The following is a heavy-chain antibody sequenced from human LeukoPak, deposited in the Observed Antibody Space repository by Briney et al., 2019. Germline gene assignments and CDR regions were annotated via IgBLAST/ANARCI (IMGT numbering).Heavy chain of an antibody. V-gene: IGHV1-18*01. CDR1: GYTFTTYG. CDR2: ISVYNGNI. Sequence: ASVKVSCKASGYTFTTYGISWVRQAPGQWLEWMGWISVYNGNINYAQKLHGRVTMTTDTSKSTAYMELRSLRSDDTAVYYCARDWNYGGNFDVFDIWGQGTMVTVSS. CDR3: ARDWNYGGNFDVFDI. D-gene: IGHD4-23*01. J-gene: IGHJ3*02.